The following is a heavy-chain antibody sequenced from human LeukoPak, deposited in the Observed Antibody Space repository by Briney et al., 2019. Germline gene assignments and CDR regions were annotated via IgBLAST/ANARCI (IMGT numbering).Heavy chain of an antibody. Sequence: PSETLSLTCTVSGVSISSSNSYWGWIRQPPGKGLEWIGSIYYSGNTYYNASLKSQVSISIDTSKNQFSLKLTSVTAADTAVYYRARHQPGTSRLGYCSSTSCSNWFDPWGQGTLVTVSS. CDR1: GVSISSSNSY. CDR3: ARHQPGTSRLGYCSSTSCSNWFDP. CDR2: IYYSGNT. V-gene: IGHV4-39*01. J-gene: IGHJ5*02. D-gene: IGHD2-2*01.